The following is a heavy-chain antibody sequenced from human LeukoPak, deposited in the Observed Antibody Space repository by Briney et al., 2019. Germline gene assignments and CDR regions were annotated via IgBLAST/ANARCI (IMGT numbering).Heavy chain of an antibody. D-gene: IGHD3-22*01. CDR1: GGSFSGYY. V-gene: IGHV4-59*01. Sequence: SETLSLTCAVYGGSFSGYYWSWIRQPPGKGLEWIGYIYYSGSTNYNPSLKSRVTISVDTSKNQFSLKLTSLTAADTAVYYCARAGGSSGYWSLWGQGTLVTVSS. CDR2: IYYSGST. J-gene: IGHJ4*02. CDR3: ARAGGSSGYWSL.